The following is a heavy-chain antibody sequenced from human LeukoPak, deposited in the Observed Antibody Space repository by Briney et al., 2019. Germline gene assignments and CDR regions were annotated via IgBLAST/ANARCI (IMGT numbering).Heavy chain of an antibody. CDR2: INHSGST. Sequence: SETLSLTCAVYGGSFSGYYWSWIRQPPGKGLEWIGEINHSGSTNYNPSLKSRVTISVDTSNNQFSLKLSSVTAADTAVYYCARRYYDSSGYGHYYYYMDVWGKGTTVTVSS. V-gene: IGHV4-34*01. CDR1: GGSFSGYY. D-gene: IGHD3-22*01. CDR3: ARRYYDSSGYGHYYYYMDV. J-gene: IGHJ6*03.